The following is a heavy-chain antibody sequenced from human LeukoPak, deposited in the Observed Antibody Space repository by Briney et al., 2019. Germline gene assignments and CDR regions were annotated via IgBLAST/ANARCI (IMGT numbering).Heavy chain of an antibody. CDR3: ARYRDAFDI. Sequence: ASVRVSCKASGYTFTSYYMHWVRQAPGQGLEWMGWISAYNGNTNYAQKLQGRVTMTTDTSTSTAYMELRSLRSDDTAVYYCARYRDAFDIWGQGTMVTVSS. J-gene: IGHJ3*02. V-gene: IGHV1-18*04. CDR2: ISAYNGNT. CDR1: GYTFTSYY. D-gene: IGHD2-2*01.